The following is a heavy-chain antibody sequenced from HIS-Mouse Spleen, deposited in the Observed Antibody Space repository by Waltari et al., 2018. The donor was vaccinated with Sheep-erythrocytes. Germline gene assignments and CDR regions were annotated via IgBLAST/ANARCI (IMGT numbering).Heavy chain of an antibody. D-gene: IGHD1-26*01. CDR1: GSTFSSCG. CDR3: ARANSGSYDDAFDI. Sequence: EVQLVESGGGLVHPGGSLRLRCAASGSTFSSCGVRGVRQATGKGLEWVSAIGTAGDTYYPGSVKGRFTISRENAKNSLYLQMNSLRAGDTAVYYCARANSGSYDDAFDIWGQGTMVTVSS. CDR2: IGTAGDT. J-gene: IGHJ3*02. V-gene: IGHV3-13*01.